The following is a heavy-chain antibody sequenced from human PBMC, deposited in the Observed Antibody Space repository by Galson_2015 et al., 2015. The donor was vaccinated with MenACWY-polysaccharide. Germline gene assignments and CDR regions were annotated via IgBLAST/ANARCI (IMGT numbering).Heavy chain of an antibody. J-gene: IGHJ6*02. CDR2: ISSSSSYI. Sequence: SLRLSCAASGFTFRSYAIHWVRQAPGKGLEWVSSISSSSSYIYYADSVKGRFTISRDNAKNSLYLQMNSLRAEDTAVYYCARDLPGYCSSTSCLYYHYGVDVWGQGTTVTVSS. D-gene: IGHD2-2*01. V-gene: IGHV3-21*06. CDR3: ARDLPGYCSSTSCLYYHYGVDV. CDR1: GFTFRSYA.